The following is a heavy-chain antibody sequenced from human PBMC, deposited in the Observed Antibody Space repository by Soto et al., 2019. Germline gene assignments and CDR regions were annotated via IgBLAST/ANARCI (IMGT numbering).Heavy chain of an antibody. CDR1: GGSISSGGYY. CDR2: IYYSGST. V-gene: IGHV4-31*03. J-gene: IGHJ5*02. CDR3: ARGLPDCIGGSCYPYNWFDP. D-gene: IGHD2-15*01. Sequence: QVQLQESGPGLVQPSQTLSLTCTVSGGSISSGGYYWSWIRQHPGKGLEWIGYIYYSGSTYYNPSLKGRVTISVDTAKNQFSLKLSSVTAADTAVYYCARGLPDCIGGSCYPYNWFDPWGQGTLVTVSS.